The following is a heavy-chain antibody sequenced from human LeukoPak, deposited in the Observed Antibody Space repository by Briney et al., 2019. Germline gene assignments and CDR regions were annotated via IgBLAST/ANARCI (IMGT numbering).Heavy chain of an antibody. V-gene: IGHV1-24*01. CDR2: FDPEDGET. D-gene: IGHD1-26*01. CDR1: GYTLTELS. J-gene: IGHJ1*01. Sequence: ASVKVSCKVSGYTLTELSMRWVRQAPGKGLEWMGGFDPEDGETIYAQKFQGRVTMTEDTSTDTAYMELSSLRSEDTAVYYCATPNSRWELLYFQHWGQGTLVTVSS. CDR3: ATPNSRWELLYFQH.